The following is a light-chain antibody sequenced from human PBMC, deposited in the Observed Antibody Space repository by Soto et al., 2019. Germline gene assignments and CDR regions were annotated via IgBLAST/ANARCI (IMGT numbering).Light chain of an antibody. J-gene: IGLJ2*01. CDR3: CSYTTSSTLV. CDR1: NSDIGGYNS. V-gene: IGLV2-14*01. Sequence: QSALTQPASVSGSPGQSITISCTGSNSDIGGYNSVSWYQQHPGKAPKLLIFGVTNRPSGVSHRFSGSKSGNTASLTISGLLAEDEADYYCCSYTTSSTLVFGGGTKLTVL. CDR2: GVT.